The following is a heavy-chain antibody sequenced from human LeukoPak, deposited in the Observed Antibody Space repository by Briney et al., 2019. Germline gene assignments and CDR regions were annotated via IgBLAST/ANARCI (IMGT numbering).Heavy chain of an antibody. D-gene: IGHD5-18*01. V-gene: IGHV1-18*01. CDR3: ARDEDTALAPGGY. Sequence: ASVKVSCKASGYTFTNYGISWVRQAPGQGLEWLGWISVYNGNTNYAQKVQGRVNITTDTPTSTAYMELRSLRSDDTAVYYCARDEDTALAPGGYWGQGTLVTVSS. CDR2: ISVYNGNT. J-gene: IGHJ4*02. CDR1: GYTFTNYG.